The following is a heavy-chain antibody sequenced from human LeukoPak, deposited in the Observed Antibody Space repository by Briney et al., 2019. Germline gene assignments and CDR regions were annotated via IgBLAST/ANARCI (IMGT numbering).Heavy chain of an antibody. J-gene: IGHJ3*02. V-gene: IGHV4-4*02. CDR2: IFHSGST. D-gene: IGHD2-2*01. Sequence: SGTLSLACDVSGDSVTSTNWWTWVRQSPQKGLEWLGEIFHSGSTSYNPSLKSRVTISVDTSKNQFSLKLSSVTAADTAVYYCARVHPKDCSSTSCYDAFDIWGQGTMVTVSS. CDR3: ARVHPKDCSSTSCYDAFDI. CDR1: GDSVTSTNW.